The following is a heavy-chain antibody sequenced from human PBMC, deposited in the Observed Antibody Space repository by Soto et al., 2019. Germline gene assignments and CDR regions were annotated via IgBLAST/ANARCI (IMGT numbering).Heavy chain of an antibody. CDR3: AKYRFGNYYDSSGYYNY. V-gene: IGHV3-23*01. J-gene: IGHJ4*02. D-gene: IGHD3-22*01. CDR1: GFTFSSYA. Sequence: PGGSLRLSCAASGFTFSSYAMSWVRQAPGKGLEWVSAISGSGGSTYYADSAKGRFTISRDNSRNTLYLQMNSLRAEDTAVYYCAKYRFGNYYDSSGYYNYWGQGTLVTVSS. CDR2: ISGSGGST.